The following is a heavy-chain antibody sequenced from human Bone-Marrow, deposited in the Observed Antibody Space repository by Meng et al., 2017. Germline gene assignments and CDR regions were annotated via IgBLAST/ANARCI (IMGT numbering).Heavy chain of an antibody. Sequence: QGQLQESGQVLVKPSQALSLTCTVSGGSISSGGYYWSWIRQHPGKGLEWIGYIYYTENTYYTPSLKSPMTISLDKSKNQFSLKLNSVTVADTAVYYCARGRASCSSGGCSLGWFDPWGQGTLVTGSS. CDR1: GGSISSGGYY. CDR2: IYYTENT. V-gene: IGHV4-31*01. D-gene: IGHD2-15*01. CDR3: ARGRASCSSGGCSLGWFDP. J-gene: IGHJ5*02.